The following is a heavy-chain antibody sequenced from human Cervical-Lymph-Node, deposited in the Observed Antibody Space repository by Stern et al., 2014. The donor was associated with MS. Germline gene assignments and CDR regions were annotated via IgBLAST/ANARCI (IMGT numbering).Heavy chain of an antibody. CDR1: ALPLTTYA. J-gene: IGHJ6*02. CDR3: ARGHYYASGDESAIPNMDV. D-gene: IGHD3-10*01. Sequence: QVHLLQSGPALVQPPTPLRLPCAASALPLTTYAIPCVRHAPRKGPAWPAVTPHAASNKYYPDSVKGRFTISRDNSKSTLYLQLNSLRAEDTAMYYCARGHYYASGDESAIPNMDVWGQGTTVTVSS. CDR2: TPHAASNK. V-gene: IGHV3-30*16.